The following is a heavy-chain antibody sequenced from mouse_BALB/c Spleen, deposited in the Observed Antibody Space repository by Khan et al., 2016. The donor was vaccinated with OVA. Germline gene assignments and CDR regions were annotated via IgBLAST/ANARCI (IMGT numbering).Heavy chain of an antibody. J-gene: IGHJ3*01. CDR3: VNHGSSSAWFTY. V-gene: IGHV1-7*01. D-gene: IGHD1-1*01. CDR1: GYTFTNYW. Sequence: QIQLVQSGAELAKPGASVKMSCEASGYTFTNYWMHWVKQRPGQGLEWIGYINPSTGYTEYNQKFKDKATLTADKSSSTAYMQLSSLTSEDSAVFYCVNHGSSSAWFTYWGQGTLVTVSA. CDR2: INPSTGYT.